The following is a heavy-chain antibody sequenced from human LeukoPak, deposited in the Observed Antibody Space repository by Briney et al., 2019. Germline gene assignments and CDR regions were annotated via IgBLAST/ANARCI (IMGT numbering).Heavy chain of an antibody. CDR3: ARDGVVPAAIADY. CDR2: IIPIFGIA. J-gene: IGHJ4*02. V-gene: IGHV1-69*04. D-gene: IGHD2-2*01. CDR1: GGTFSSYA. Sequence: SVKVSCTASGGTFSSYAISWVRQAPGQGLEWMGRIIPIFGIANYAQKFQGRVTITADKSTSTAYMELSSLRSEDTAVYYCARDGVVPAAIADYWGQGTLVTVSS.